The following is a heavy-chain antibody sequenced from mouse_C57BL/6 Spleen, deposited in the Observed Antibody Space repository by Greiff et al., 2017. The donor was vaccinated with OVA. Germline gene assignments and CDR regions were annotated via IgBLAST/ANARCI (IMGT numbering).Heavy chain of an antibody. CDR3: ARNRGTDYFDY. CDR1: GYAFSSSW. CDR2: IYPGDGDT. Sequence: VKLMESGPELVKPGASVKISCKASGYAFSSSWLNWVKQRPGKGLEWIGRIYPGDGDTNYNGTFKGKATLTADKSSSTAYMQLSSLTSEDSAVYFSARNRGTDYFDYWGQGTTLTVSS. D-gene: IGHD3-3*01. V-gene: IGHV1-82*01. J-gene: IGHJ2*01.